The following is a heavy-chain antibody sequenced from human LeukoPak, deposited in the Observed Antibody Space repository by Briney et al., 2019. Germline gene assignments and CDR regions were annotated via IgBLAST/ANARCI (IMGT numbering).Heavy chain of an antibody. Sequence: GGSLRLSCAASGFTFSSYAMSWVRQAPGKGLEWVSAISGSGGSSYYADSVKGRFTISRDNSKNTLYLQMNSLRAEDTAVYYCAKDRVVVPAAIHYWGQGTLVTVSS. V-gene: IGHV3-23*01. CDR2: ISGSGGSS. CDR1: GFTFSSYA. D-gene: IGHD2-2*02. J-gene: IGHJ4*02. CDR3: AKDRVVVPAAIHY.